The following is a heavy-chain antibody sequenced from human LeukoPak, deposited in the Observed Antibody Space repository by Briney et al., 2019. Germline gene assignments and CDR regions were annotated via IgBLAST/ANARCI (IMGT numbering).Heavy chain of an antibody. CDR1: GGSFSGYY. D-gene: IGHD2-2*03. V-gene: IGHV4-34*01. CDR3: ASVGYCSSTSYYPLFDY. J-gene: IGHJ4*02. CDR2: INHSGST. Sequence: SETLSLTCAVYGGSFSGYYWSWIRQPPGKGLEWIGEINHSGSTNYNPSLKSRVTISVDTSKNQFSLKLSSVTAADTAVYYCASVGYCSSTSYYPLFDYWGQGTLVTVSS.